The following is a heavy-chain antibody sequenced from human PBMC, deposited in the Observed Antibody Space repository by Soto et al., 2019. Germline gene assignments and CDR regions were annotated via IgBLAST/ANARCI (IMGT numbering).Heavy chain of an antibody. V-gene: IGHV4-61*01. J-gene: IGHJ5*02. Sequence: PSETLSLTCSVSDGSVNSGSNQWNWIRQLPGKGLEWIGYIYYSGTAHYNPSLKSRVTISLDKSKNQFSLKLSSMTTADTAVYYCARERRTGIAAPQGIDPWGQGILVTVSS. CDR1: DGSVNSGSNQ. CDR3: ARERRTGIAAPQGIDP. CDR2: IYYSGTA. D-gene: IGHD6-13*01.